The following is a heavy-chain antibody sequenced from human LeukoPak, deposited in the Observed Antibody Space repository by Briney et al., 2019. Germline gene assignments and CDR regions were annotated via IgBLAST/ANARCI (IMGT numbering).Heavy chain of an antibody. V-gene: IGHV4-39*07. Sequence: PSETLSLTCTVSGDSISSRSYYWGWIRQPPGKGLEWIGSIYYNEGTYYNPSLKSRVTISIDTSKNQFSLKLNSVTAADTAVYYCARDRYCSGRSCYGPPDYWGQGALVIVS. CDR3: ARDRYCSGRSCYGPPDY. D-gene: IGHD2-15*01. CDR2: IYYNEGT. J-gene: IGHJ4*02. CDR1: GDSISSRSYY.